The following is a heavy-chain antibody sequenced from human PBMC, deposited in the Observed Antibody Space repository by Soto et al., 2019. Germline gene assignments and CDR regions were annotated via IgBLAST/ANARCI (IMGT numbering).Heavy chain of an antibody. D-gene: IGHD6-6*01. CDR3: ARDSYSSSSRAFDI. CDR1: GGSIVSYY. CDR2: IYTSGST. Sequence: KPSETLSLTCTVSGGSIVSYYWSWIRQPAGKGLEWIGRIYTSGSTNYNPSLKSRVTMSVDTSKNQFSLKLSSVTAADTAVYYCARDSYSSSSRAFDIWGQGTMVTVSS. J-gene: IGHJ3*02. V-gene: IGHV4-4*07.